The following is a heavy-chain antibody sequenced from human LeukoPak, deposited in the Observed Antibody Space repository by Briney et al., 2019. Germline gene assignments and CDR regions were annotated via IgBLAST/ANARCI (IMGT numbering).Heavy chain of an antibody. CDR1: GFTVSSNY. CDR3: ARERACSGGSCYPGGAFDI. V-gene: IGHV3-53*01. Sequence: GGSLRLSCAASGFTVSSNYMSWVRQAPGKGLEWVSVIYSGGSTYYADSVKGRFTISRDNSKNTLYLQMNSLRAEDTAVYYCARERACSGGSCYPGGAFDIWGQGTMVTVSS. D-gene: IGHD2-15*01. J-gene: IGHJ3*02. CDR2: IYSGGST.